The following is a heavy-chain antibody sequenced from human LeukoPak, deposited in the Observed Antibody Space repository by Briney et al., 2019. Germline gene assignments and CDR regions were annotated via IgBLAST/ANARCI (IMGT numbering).Heavy chain of an antibody. Sequence: GGSLRLSCAASGFSFSSYWMHWVRQAPGKGLVWVSRIKTDGSSATYADSVKGRFTISRDNAKNTLYLQMSSLRAEDTAVYYCGRDRWGSVNSWGQGTLVIVSS. J-gene: IGHJ4*02. CDR3: GRDRWGSVNS. CDR2: IKTDGSSA. V-gene: IGHV3-74*01. CDR1: GFSFSSYW. D-gene: IGHD7-27*01.